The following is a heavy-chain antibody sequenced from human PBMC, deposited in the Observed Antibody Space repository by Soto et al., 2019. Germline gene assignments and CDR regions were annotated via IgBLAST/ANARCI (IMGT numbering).Heavy chain of an antibody. CDR1: GFTFSSYA. Sequence: GGSLRLSCAASGFTFSSYAMHWVRQAPGKGLEWVAVISYDGSNKYYADSVKGRFTISRDNSKNTLYLQMNSLRAEDTAVYYCASLGPYRAKYYGMDVWGQGTTVTVSS. D-gene: IGHD3-10*01. V-gene: IGHV3-30-3*01. CDR3: ASLGPYRAKYYGMDV. CDR2: ISYDGSNK. J-gene: IGHJ6*02.